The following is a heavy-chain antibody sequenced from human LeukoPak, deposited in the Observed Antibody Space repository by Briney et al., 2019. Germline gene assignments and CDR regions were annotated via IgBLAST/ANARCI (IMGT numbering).Heavy chain of an antibody. CDR3: ARARVDY. CDR2: ISSSGSTI. Sequence: GGSLRLSCEASGFTFSSYEMNWVRQAPGKGLEWLSFISSSGSTIYYVDSVKGRFTISRDNAKNSLYLQMNSLRAEDTAVYYCARARVDYWGQGTLVTVSS. J-gene: IGHJ4*02. CDR1: GFTFSSYE. D-gene: IGHD3-3*01. V-gene: IGHV3-48*03.